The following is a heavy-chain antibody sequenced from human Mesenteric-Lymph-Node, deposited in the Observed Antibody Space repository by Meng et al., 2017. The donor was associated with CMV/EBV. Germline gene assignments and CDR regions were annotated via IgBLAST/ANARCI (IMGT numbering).Heavy chain of an antibody. Sequence: SETLSLTWTVSGGSISSYYWSWIRQPPGKGLEWIGYIYYSGSTNYNPSLKSRVTISVDTSKNQFSLKLSSVTAADTAVYYCARDRSSVSLEMATIRYYYYGMDVWGQGTTVTVSS. CDR3: ARDRSSVSLEMATIRYYYYGMDV. V-gene: IGHV4-59*01. D-gene: IGHD5-24*01. CDR2: IYYSGST. J-gene: IGHJ6*02. CDR1: GGSISSYY.